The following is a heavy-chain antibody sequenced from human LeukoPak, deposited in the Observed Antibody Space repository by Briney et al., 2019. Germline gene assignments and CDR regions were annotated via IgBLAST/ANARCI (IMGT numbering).Heavy chain of an antibody. CDR1: GFTFSSYS. V-gene: IGHV3-23*01. J-gene: IGHJ4*02. D-gene: IGHD3-10*01. CDR3: ARAAMVRGVDYFDS. Sequence: PGGSLRLSCAASGFTFSSYSMTWVRQAPGKGLEWVSVISGSGGATYYADSVKGRFTISRDNSNNTLCLQMNSLRAEDTAVYYCARAAMVRGVDYFDSWGQGTLVTVSS. CDR2: ISGSGGAT.